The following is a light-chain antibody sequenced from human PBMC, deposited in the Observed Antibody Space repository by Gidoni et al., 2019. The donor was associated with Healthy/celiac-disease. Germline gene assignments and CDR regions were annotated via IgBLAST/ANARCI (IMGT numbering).Light chain of an antibody. V-gene: IGLV2-14*01. CDR3: SSYTSSSTPV. CDR2: EVS. J-gene: IGLJ1*01. CDR1: RSDVGGYNY. Sequence: QSARTQPASVSGSPGQSITISCTGTRSDVGGYNYVSWYQQHPGKAPKLMIYEVSNRPSGVSNRFSGSKPGNTASLTISGLQAEDEADYYCSSYTSSSTPVFGTGTKVTVL.